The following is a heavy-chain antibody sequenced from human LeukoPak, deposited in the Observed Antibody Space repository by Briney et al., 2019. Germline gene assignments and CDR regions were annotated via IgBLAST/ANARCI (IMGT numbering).Heavy chain of an antibody. V-gene: IGHV3-43*02. CDR2: ISGDGGST. CDR3: AKDMGYYGPVHGMDV. J-gene: IGHJ6*02. D-gene: IGHD3-10*01. CDR1: GFTFDDYA. Sequence: GGSLRLSCAASGFTFDDYAMHWVRQAPGKGLAWVSLISGDGGSTYYADSVKGRLTISRDNSKNSLYLQMNSLRTEDTALYYCAKDMGYYGPVHGMDVWGQGTTVTVSS.